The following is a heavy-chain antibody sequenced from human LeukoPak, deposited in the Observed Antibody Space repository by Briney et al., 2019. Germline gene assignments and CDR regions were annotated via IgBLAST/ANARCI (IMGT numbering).Heavy chain of an antibody. D-gene: IGHD3-16*01. CDR2: ISGTADSK. J-gene: IGHJ3*02. Sequence: PGRSLRLSCAASRFIFRNYAMSWVRQAPGRGLEWLSIISGTADSKYYADSVKGRFTISRDNPRSTLYLEMNILRAEDTAVYYCAKADATIGGAFDTWGQGTMVIVSS. CDR3: AKADATIGGAFDT. V-gene: IGHV3-23*01. CDR1: RFIFRNYA.